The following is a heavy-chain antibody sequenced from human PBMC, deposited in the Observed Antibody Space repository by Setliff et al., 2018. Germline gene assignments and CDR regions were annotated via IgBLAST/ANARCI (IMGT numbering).Heavy chain of an antibody. Sequence: GGSLRLSCAASGFTFSSYSMSWVRQAPGKGLEWVSVINNIGDTAYYADSVMGRFTISRDNDRNFLYLQMNRLRPEDTAVYYCAKSGGDHCCPLYHHYYMDVWGTGTTVTVSS. J-gene: IGHJ6*03. V-gene: IGHV3-23*01. CDR1: GFTFSSYS. D-gene: IGHD2-21*02. CDR3: AKSGGDHCCPLYHHYYMDV. CDR2: INNIGDTA.